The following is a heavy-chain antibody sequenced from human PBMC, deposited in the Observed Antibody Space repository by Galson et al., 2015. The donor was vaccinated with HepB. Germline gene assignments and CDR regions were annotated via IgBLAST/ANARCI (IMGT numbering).Heavy chain of an antibody. CDR1: GFTFSSYA. CDR2: ISGSGGST. Sequence: SLRLSCAASGFTFSSYAMSWVRQAPGKGLEWVSAISGSGGSTYYADSVKGRFTISRDNSKNTLYLQMNSLRAEDTAVYYCARQGRLGYCSSTSCYGKYNWFDPWGQGTLVTVSS. CDR3: ARQGRLGYCSSTSCYGKYNWFDP. V-gene: IGHV3-23*01. J-gene: IGHJ5*02. D-gene: IGHD2-2*01.